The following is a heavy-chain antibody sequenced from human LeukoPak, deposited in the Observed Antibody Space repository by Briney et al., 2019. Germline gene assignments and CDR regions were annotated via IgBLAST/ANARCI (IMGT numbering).Heavy chain of an antibody. V-gene: IGHV4-59*08. CDR1: GGSISSYY. D-gene: IGHD2-2*01. Sequence: PSETLSLTCTVSGGSISSYYWSWIRQPPGKGLEWIEYIYYSGSTNYNPSLKSRVTISVDTSKNQFSLKLSSVTAADTAVYYCARHCSSTSCYSRWYFDLWGRGTLVTVSS. CDR3: ARHCSSTSCYSRWYFDL. J-gene: IGHJ2*01. CDR2: IYYSGST.